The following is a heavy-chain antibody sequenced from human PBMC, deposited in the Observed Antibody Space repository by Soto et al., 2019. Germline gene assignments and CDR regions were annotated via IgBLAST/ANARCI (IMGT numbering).Heavy chain of an antibody. D-gene: IGHD3-10*01. CDR2: IKSKTDGGTT. CDR1: GFTFGNAW. CDR3: TTAGITMVRGVPPAYYYGMDV. J-gene: IGHJ6*02. V-gene: IGHV3-15*01. Sequence: GGSLRLSCAASGFTFGNAWMSWVRQAPGKGLEWVGSIKSKTDGGTTDYAAPVKGRFTISRDDSKNTLYLQMNSLKTEDTAVYYCTTAGITMVRGVPPAYYYGMDVWGQGTTVTVSS.